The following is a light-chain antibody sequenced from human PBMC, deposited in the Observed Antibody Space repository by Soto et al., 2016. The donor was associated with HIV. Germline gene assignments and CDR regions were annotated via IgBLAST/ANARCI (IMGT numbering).Light chain of an antibody. CDR2: AAS. Sequence: DIQMTQSPSSLSASVGDRVTITCRTSQSISGYLNWYQQKPGKAPKLLIYAASSLQSGVPSRFSGSGSGTDFTLTISSLQPEDFATYYCQQSYTTPRYTFGQGTILXIK. J-gene: IGKJ2*01. V-gene: IGKV1-39*01. CDR3: QQSYTTPRYT. CDR1: QSISGY.